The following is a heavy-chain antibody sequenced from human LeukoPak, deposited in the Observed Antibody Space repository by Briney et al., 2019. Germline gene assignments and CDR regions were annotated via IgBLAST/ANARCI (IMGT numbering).Heavy chain of an antibody. D-gene: IGHD3-22*01. V-gene: IGHV3-23*01. CDR1: GFTFSSYA. Sequence: PGGSLRLSCAASGFTFSSYAMSWVRQAPGKGLEWVSAISGSGGSTYYADSVKGRFTISRDNSKNTLYLQMNSLRAEDTAVYYCVRGIGTSYDSSRDAFDIWGQGTMVSVSS. CDR2: ISGSGGST. J-gene: IGHJ3*02. CDR3: VRGIGTSYDSSRDAFDI.